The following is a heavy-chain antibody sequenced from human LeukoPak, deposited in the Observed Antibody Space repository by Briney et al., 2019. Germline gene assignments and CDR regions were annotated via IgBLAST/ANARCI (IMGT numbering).Heavy chain of an antibody. CDR1: GFTFSSYS. J-gene: IGHJ4*02. D-gene: IGHD3-3*01. CDR3: ARKNYDFWSGYYLDY. Sequence: PGGSLRLSCAASGFTFSSYSMNWVRQAPGKGLEWFSYISSSSSTIYYADSVKGRFTISRDNAKNSLYLQMNSLRAEDTAVYYCARKNYDFWSGYYLDYWGQGALVTVSS. CDR2: ISSSSSTI. V-gene: IGHV3-48*01.